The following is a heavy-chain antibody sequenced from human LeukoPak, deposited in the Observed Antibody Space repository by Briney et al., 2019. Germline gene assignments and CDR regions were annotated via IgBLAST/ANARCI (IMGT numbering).Heavy chain of an antibody. CDR3: ARGLYSSSSRGDY. CDR1: GYTFTSFD. D-gene: IGHD6-13*01. J-gene: IGHJ4*02. CDR2: MNPNSGNT. Sequence: ASVKVSCTASGYTFTSFDINWVRQATGQGLEWMGWMNPNSGNTGYAQKFQGRVTMTRNTSISTAYMELSSLRSEDTAVYYCARGLYSSSSRGDYWGQGTLVTVSS. V-gene: IGHV1-8*01.